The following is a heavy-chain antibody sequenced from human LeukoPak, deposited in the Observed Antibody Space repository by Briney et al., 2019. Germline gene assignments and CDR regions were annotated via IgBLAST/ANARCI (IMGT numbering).Heavy chain of an antibody. CDR3: ARENLGDILTGYYYGMDV. V-gene: IGHV3-11*01. J-gene: IGHJ6*02. D-gene: IGHD3-9*01. Sequence: PGGSLRLSCAASGFTFSDSWMSWVRQAPGKGLEWVSYISSSGSTIYYADSVKGRFTISRDNAKNSLYLQMNSLRAEDTAVYYCARENLGDILTGYYYGMDVWGQGTTVTVSS. CDR1: GFTFSDSW. CDR2: ISSSGSTI.